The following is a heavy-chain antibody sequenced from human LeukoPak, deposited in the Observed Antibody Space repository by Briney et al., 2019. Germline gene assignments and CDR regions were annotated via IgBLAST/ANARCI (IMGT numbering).Heavy chain of an antibody. V-gene: IGHV3-23*01. D-gene: IGHD1-26*01. J-gene: IGHJ6*02. Sequence: GGSLILSCAASGFTFSSYAMSWVRQAPGKGLEWVSAISGSGGSTYYADSVKGRFTISRDNSKNTLYLQMNSLRAEDTAVYYCAKDAWGPHFYYYGMDVWGQGTTVTVSS. CDR1: GFTFSSYA. CDR3: AKDAWGPHFYYYGMDV. CDR2: ISGSGGST.